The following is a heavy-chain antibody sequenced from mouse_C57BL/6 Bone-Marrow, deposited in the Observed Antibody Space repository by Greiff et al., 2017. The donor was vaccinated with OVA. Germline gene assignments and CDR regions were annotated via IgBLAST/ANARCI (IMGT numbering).Heavy chain of an antibody. J-gene: IGHJ1*03. V-gene: IGHV1-15*01. Sequence: QVQLQQSGAELVRPGASVTLSCKASGYTFTDYEMHWVKQTPVHGLEWIGAIDPETGGTAYNQKFKGKAILTADKSSSTAYMEHRSLTSDDSAVDYCTRGIGGSSYGYFDVWGTGTTVTVSS. CDR3: TRGIGGSSYGYFDV. D-gene: IGHD1-1*01. CDR1: GYTFTDYE. CDR2: IDPETGGT.